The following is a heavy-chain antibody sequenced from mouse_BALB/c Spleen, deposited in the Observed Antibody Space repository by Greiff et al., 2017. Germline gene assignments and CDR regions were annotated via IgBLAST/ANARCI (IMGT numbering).Heavy chain of an antibody. Sequence: EVHLVESGGGLVQPGGSLRLSCAISGFTFSDFYMEWVRQPPGKRLEWIAASRNKANDYTTEYSASVKGRFIVSRDTSQSILYLQMNALRAEDTAIYYCARDGGYDYGYYAMDYWGQGTSVTVSS. D-gene: IGHD2-4*01. V-gene: IGHV7-1*02. CDR3: ARDGGYDYGYYAMDY. CDR1: GFTFSDFY. J-gene: IGHJ4*01. CDR2: SRNKANDYTT.